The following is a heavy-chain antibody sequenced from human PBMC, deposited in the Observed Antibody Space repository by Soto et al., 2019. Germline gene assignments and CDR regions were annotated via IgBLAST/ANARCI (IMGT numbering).Heavy chain of an antibody. Sequence: QVQLVESGGGLVKPGGSLRLSCAASGFTFRDYYMSWFRQAPGRGLEWVSYISSSGSTIYYADSVKGRFTISRDNAKNSLYLQMNSLRAEDTAVYYCARGHGWSAIYYYYGMDVWGQGTTVTVSS. J-gene: IGHJ6*02. CDR2: ISSSGSTI. V-gene: IGHV3-11*01. D-gene: IGHD6-19*01. CDR3: ARGHGWSAIYYYYGMDV. CDR1: GFTFRDYY.